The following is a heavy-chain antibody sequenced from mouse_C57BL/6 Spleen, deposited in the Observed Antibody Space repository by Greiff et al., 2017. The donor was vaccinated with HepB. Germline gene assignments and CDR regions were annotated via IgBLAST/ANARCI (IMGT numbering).Heavy chain of an antibody. D-gene: IGHD2-2*01. V-gene: IGHV5-12*01. CDR3: ARRGGGYDVYFDY. CDR2: ISNGGGST. Sequence: DVQLVESGGGLVQPGGSLKLSCAASGFTFSDYYMYWVRQTPEKRLEWVAYISNGGGSTYYPDTVKGRFTISRDNAKNTLYLQMSRLKSEDTAMYYCARRGGGYDVYFDYWGQGTTLTVSS. CDR1: GFTFSDYY. J-gene: IGHJ2*01.